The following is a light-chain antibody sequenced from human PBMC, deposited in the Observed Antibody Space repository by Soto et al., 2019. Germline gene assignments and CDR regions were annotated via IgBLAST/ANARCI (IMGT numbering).Light chain of an antibody. CDR3: QQYNSYSRT. CDR1: QSIDNY. CDR2: KAS. J-gene: IGKJ1*01. V-gene: IGKV1-5*03. Sequence: IQMTQSPSSLSAPVGDRVTISCRASQSIDNYLNWYQQKPGKAPKLLIYKASSLESGVPSRFSDSGSGTEFTLTISSLQPDDFATYYCQQYNSYSRTFGQGTKVDIK.